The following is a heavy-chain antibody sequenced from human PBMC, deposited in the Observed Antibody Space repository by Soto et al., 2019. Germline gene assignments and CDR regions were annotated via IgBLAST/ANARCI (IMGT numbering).Heavy chain of an antibody. V-gene: IGHV4-59*01. CDR3: ARDRNWKGYYGMDV. J-gene: IGHJ6*02. D-gene: IGHD1-1*01. CDR2: IYYSGST. CDR1: GGSISSSY. Sequence: SENLSLTCTVSGGSISSSYWSWIRQPPGKGLEWIGYIYYSGSTNCNPSLESRVTISVDTSKNQFSLKLSSVTAADTAVYYCARDRNWKGYYGMDVWGQGTTVTVSS.